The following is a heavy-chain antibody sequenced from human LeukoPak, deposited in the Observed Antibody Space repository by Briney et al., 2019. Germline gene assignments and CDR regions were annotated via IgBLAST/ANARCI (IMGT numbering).Heavy chain of an antibody. J-gene: IGHJ4*02. D-gene: IGHD3-10*01. CDR2: INPGGSSI. CDR3: ARTYGSGSYPPDY. Sequence: PGRSLRLSCAASGFTFSSYWMHWVRQVPGKGLVWVARINPGGSSITYADSVKGRFTISRDNAKNSLYLQMNSLRAEDTAVYYCARTYGSGSYPPDYWGQGTLVTVSS. V-gene: IGHV3-74*01. CDR1: GFTFSSYW.